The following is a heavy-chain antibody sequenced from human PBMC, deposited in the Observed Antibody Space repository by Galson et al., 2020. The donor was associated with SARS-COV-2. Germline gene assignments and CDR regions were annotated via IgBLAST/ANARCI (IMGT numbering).Heavy chain of an antibody. CDR3: ASDPTSGDPEFYYYSGMDV. CDR2: ISSSSYI. Sequence: TGGSLRLSCAASGFTFSSYSMNWVRQAPGKGLEWVSSISSSSYIYYADSVKGRFTISRDNAKHSLYLQMNSLRAEDTAVYYCASDPTSGDPEFYYYSGMDVWGQGTTVTVSS. V-gene: IGHV3-21*01. D-gene: IGHD4-17*01. CDR1: GFTFSSYS. J-gene: IGHJ6*02.